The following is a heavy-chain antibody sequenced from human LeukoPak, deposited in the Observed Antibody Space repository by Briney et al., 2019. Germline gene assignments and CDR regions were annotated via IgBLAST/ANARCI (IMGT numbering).Heavy chain of an antibody. Sequence: PSETLSLTCAVYGGSFSGYYWSWIRQPPGKGLEWIGEINHSGSTNYNPSLKSRVTISVDTSKNQFSLKLSSVTAADTAVYYCARDRSTLNCFDPWGQGTLVTVSS. CDR2: INHSGST. D-gene: IGHD2-2*01. CDR1: GGSFSGYY. J-gene: IGHJ5*02. CDR3: ARDRSTLNCFDP. V-gene: IGHV4-34*01.